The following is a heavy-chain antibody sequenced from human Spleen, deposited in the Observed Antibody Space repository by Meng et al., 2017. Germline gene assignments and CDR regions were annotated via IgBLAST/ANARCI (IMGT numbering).Heavy chain of an antibody. CDR3: TTDAS. V-gene: IGHV3-15*01. Sequence: GESLKISCAASGFTFSSYAMSWVRQAPGKGLECVGRLRPISYGGAVHYAAPVRGRFTTSRDDSKNILYLQMDSLQTEDTAMYYCTTDASWGQGTLVTVSS. CDR1: GFTFSSYA. CDR2: LRPISYGGAV. J-gene: IGHJ5*02.